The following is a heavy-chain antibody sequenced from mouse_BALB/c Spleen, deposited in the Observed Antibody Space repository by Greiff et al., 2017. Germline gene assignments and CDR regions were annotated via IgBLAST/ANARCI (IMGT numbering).Heavy chain of an antibody. CDR3: ARHYYGSSYAMDY. J-gene: IGHJ4*01. D-gene: IGHD1-1*01. CDR1: GFAFSSYD. CDR2: ISSGGGST. V-gene: IGHV5-12-1*01. Sequence: EVKLEESGGGLVKPGGSLKLSCAASGFAFSSYDMSWVRQTPEKRLEWVAYISSGGGSTYYPDTVKGRFTISRDNAKNTLYLQMSSLKSEDTAMYYCARHYYGSSYAMDYWGQGTSVTVSS.